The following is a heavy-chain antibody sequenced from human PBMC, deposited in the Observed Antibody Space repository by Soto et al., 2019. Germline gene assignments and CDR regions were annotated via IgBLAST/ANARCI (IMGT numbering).Heavy chain of an antibody. J-gene: IGHJ4*02. Sequence: PSETLSLTCAVSGYSISSGYYWGWIRQPPGKGLEWIGSIYHSGSTYYNPSLKSRVTISVDTSKNQFSLKLSSVTAADTAVYYWARGGYYYDSSGPLRTYYFDYGGKGTLVTVSS. D-gene: IGHD3-22*01. CDR2: IYHSGST. V-gene: IGHV4-38-2*01. CDR1: GYSISSGYY. CDR3: ARGGYYYDSSGPLRTYYFDY.